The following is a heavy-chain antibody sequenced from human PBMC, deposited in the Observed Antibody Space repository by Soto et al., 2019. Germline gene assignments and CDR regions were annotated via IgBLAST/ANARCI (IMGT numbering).Heavy chain of an antibody. CDR1: GGSISSYY. CDR2: IYYSGST. Sequence: SETLSLTCTVSGGSISSYYWSWIRQPPGKGLEWIGYIYYSGSTNYNPSLKSRVTISVDTSKNQFSLRLSSVTAADTAVYYCGRGEDIVVVVAAMEGSFGAFDIWGQGTMVTVSS. CDR3: GRGEDIVVVVAAMEGSFGAFDI. J-gene: IGHJ3*02. D-gene: IGHD2-15*01. V-gene: IGHV4-59*01.